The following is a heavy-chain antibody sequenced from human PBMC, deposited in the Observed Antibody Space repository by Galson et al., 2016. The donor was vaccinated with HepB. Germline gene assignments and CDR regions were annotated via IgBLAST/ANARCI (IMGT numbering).Heavy chain of an antibody. D-gene: IGHD5-18*01. CDR2: ISYDGSNK. CDR1: GFTFSRYV. CDR3: ATRLGGNSYGHIGWFDP. V-gene: IGHV3-30-3*01. Sequence: SLRLSCAASGFTFSRYVMHWVRQAPGKGLEWVAVISYDGSNKYYADSVKGRFTISRDNSKNTLYLQMNSLRAEDTALYYCATRLGGNSYGHIGWFDPWGQGTLVTVSS. J-gene: IGHJ5*02.